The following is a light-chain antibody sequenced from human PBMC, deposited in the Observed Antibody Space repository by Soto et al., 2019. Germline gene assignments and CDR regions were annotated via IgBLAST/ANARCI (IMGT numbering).Light chain of an antibody. V-gene: IGKV3-20*01. J-gene: IGKJ1*01. CDR2: GAS. CDR3: QQYGSSPLT. Sequence: EIVLTQSPGTLYLSPGERATLSCRASQSVSSSYLAWYQQKPGQAPRLLIYGASSRATGIPDRFSGSGSGTDFTLTISRLESEDSAVYYCQQYGSSPLTFGQGTKVEIK. CDR1: QSVSSSY.